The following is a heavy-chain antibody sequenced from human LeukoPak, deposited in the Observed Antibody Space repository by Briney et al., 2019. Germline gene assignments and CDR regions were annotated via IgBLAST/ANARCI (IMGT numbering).Heavy chain of an antibody. J-gene: IGHJ4*02. Sequence: GGSLRLSCAASGFTFSNSWMQWVRQAPGKGLVWVSRINSDGSTGYADSVKGRFTISRDNAKNTLYLEMNSLRAEDTAVYYCARDYGDWMYYFDYWGQGTLVTVSS. V-gene: IGHV3-74*01. CDR2: INSDGST. CDR3: ARDYGDWMYYFDY. CDR1: GFTFSNSW. D-gene: IGHD4-17*01.